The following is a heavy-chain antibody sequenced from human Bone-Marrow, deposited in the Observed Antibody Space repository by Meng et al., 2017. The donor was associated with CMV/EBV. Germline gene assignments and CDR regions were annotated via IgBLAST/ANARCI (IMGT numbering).Heavy chain of an antibody. CDR2: INPNSGGT. Sequence: ASVKVSCQASGYTFTGYYMHWVRQAPGQGLEWMGWINPNSGGTNYAQKFQGRVTMTRDTSISTAYMELSRLRSDDTAVYYCARRDLTTGKYGMDVWGQGTTVTVSS. CDR3: ARRDLTTGKYGMDV. D-gene: IGHD1-14*01. J-gene: IGHJ6*02. CDR1: GYTFTGYY. V-gene: IGHV1-2*02.